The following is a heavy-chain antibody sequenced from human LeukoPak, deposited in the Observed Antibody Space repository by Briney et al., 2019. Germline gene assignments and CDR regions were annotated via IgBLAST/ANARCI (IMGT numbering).Heavy chain of an antibody. CDR2: ISSSSSSI. D-gene: IGHD6-13*01. CDR3: ARDDPRGYSSSWYGIFDY. Sequence: PGGSLRLSCAASGFTFSNYAMNWVRQAPGKGLEWVSSISSSSSSIYYAASVKGRFTISRDNAKNSLYLQMNSLRAEDTAVYYCARDDPRGYSSSWYGIFDYWGQGTLVTVSS. J-gene: IGHJ4*02. V-gene: IGHV3-21*01. CDR1: GFTFSNYA.